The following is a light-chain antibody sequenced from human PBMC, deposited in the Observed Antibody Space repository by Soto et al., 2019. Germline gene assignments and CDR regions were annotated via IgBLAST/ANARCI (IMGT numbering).Light chain of an antibody. CDR3: QQRSNWPIT. CDR2: DAS. J-gene: IGKJ3*01. Sequence: EIVLTQSPATLSLSPGERATLSCRASQSVSSYLAWYQQKPGQAPRLLIYDASNRATGIPARFSGSGSGTDFTLTIRSLEPEDFAVYYCQQRSNWPITFGPGTQVDIK. V-gene: IGKV3-11*01. CDR1: QSVSSY.